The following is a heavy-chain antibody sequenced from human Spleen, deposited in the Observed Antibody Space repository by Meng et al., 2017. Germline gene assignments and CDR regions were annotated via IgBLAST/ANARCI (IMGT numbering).Heavy chain of an antibody. V-gene: IGHV1-46*01. J-gene: IGHJ4*02. CDR1: GYSFTSYY. CDR3: ARDEDISAAGKLFGDY. CDR2: MNPSGGDT. D-gene: IGHD6-25*01. Sequence: VKVGQSWAEMKKPWSEVKVSCKASGYSFTSYYIPWVRQAPGQGLEWMGMMNPSGGDTRSAQQFQGRVTMTRDTSTSTVYMELSSLRSEDTAVYYCARDEDISAAGKLFGDYWGQGTLVTVSS.